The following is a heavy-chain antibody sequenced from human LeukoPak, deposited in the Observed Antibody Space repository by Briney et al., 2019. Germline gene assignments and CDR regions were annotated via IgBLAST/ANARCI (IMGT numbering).Heavy chain of an antibody. CDR3: ARGMATVTGPFDS. CDR2: INIGVSDT. CDR1: RFTFSSYW. V-gene: IGHV3-74*01. Sequence: GGSLRLSCAASRFTFSSYWMHWVRQAPGKGLMWVSRINIGVSDTLYADSVKGRFTISRDNAKNTLYLQMNSLRAEDTAVYYCARGMATVTGPFDSWGQGTLVTVSS. D-gene: IGHD4-17*01. J-gene: IGHJ4*02.